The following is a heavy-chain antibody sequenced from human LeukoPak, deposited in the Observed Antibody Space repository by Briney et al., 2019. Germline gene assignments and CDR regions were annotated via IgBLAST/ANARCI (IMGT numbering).Heavy chain of an antibody. CDR1: GFTFSDYY. CDR2: IYYSGST. CDR3: ARDRVTIFGVVIPLDY. D-gene: IGHD3-3*01. V-gene: IGHV4-30-4*08. J-gene: IGHJ4*02. Sequence: LRLSCAASGFTFSDYYMSWIRQAPGKGLEWIGYIYYSGSTYYNPSLKSRVTISVDTSKNQFSLRLSSVTAADTAVYYCARDRVTIFGVVIPLDYWGQGTLVTVSS.